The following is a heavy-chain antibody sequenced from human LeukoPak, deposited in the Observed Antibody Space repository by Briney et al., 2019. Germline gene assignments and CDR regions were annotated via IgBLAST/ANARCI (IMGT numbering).Heavy chain of an antibody. V-gene: IGHV3-23*01. CDR3: AKWGDYDILTGYYVSDF. CDR2: TTGSGDTT. CDR1: GFIFRNYA. J-gene: IGHJ4*02. Sequence: GGSLRLSCAASGFIFRNYAMSWVRQAPGKGLEWVSATTGSGDTTYYADSVKGRFTVSRDNSKNTLYVEMNTLRAEDTAVYYCAKWGDYDILTGYYVSDFWGQGTLVTVSS. D-gene: IGHD3-9*01.